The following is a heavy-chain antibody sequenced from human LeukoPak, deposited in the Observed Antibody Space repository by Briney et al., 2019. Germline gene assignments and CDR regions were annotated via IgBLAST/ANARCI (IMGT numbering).Heavy chain of an antibody. J-gene: IGHJ6*03. CDR2: IIPIFGTP. Sequence: SVKVSCKTSGGTFSSYTISWVRQAPGQGLEWMGGIIPIFGTPHYAQKFQGRVTITADEATSTAYMELSSLRSEDTAVYYCARAHKDSGSYDYEYYMDVWGKGTTVTISS. CDR3: ARAHKDSGSYDYEYYMDV. D-gene: IGHD1-26*01. CDR1: GGTFSSYT. V-gene: IGHV1-69*13.